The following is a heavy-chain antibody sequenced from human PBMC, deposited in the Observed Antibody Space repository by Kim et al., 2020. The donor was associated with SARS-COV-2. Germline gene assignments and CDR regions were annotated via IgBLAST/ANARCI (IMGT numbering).Heavy chain of an antibody. J-gene: IGHJ4*02. CDR3: ARARWTPNYYFDY. Sequence: GGSLRLSCAASGFTFSTNNINWVRQAPWKGLEWVSSISSTSDYIYYADSVKGRFTVSRDNAKNSLYLQMNSLRAEDTAVYYCARARWTPNYYFDYWGQGTLVTVSS. D-gene: IGHD2-15*01. V-gene: IGHV3-21*01. CDR1: GFTFSTNN. CDR2: ISSTSDYI.